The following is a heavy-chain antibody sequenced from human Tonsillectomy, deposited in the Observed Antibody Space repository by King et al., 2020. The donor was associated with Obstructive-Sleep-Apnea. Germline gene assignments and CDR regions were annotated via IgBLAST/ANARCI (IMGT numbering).Heavy chain of an antibody. V-gene: IGHV4-39*07. CDR2: ILYSGST. Sequence: QLQESGPGLVKPSETLSLTCTVSGGSISSSSYFWGWIRQPPGKGLEWIGSILYSGSTYYNPSLKSRVTISVDTSKNQFSLRLSSVTAADTAVYYCARDSSGYYYPYWCQGTLVTVSS. J-gene: IGHJ4*02. CDR3: ARDSSGYYYPY. D-gene: IGHD3-22*01. CDR1: GGSISSSSYF.